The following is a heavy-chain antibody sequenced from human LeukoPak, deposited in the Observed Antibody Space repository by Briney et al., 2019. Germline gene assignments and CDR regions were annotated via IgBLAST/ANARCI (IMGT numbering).Heavy chain of an antibody. J-gene: IGHJ4*02. Sequence: GGSLRLSCAASRFTFNEYAMHWVRQTPGKGLEWVALISYDGYDKSYADSVRGRFTISRDNSKNTLNLQMGSLRSEDTAVYYCARDFFPIADSTWYEIGYWGQGTLVTVSS. CDR3: ARDFFPIADSTWYEIGY. V-gene: IGHV3-30-3*01. D-gene: IGHD2-21*01. CDR2: ISYDGYDK. CDR1: RFTFNEYA.